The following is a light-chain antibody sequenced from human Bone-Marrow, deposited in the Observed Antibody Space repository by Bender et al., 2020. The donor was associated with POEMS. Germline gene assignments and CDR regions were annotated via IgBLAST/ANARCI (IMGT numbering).Light chain of an antibody. CDR2: EGS. CDR3: CSYAVTSTL. Sequence: QSALTQPASVSGSPGQSITISCTGTSSDVGIFNTVSWYQQRPGKAPQLLIYEGSRRPSGVSNRFSGSKSGNAASLTISGLQAEDEADYYCCSYAVTSTLFGGGTKLTVL. CDR1: SSDVGIFNT. V-gene: IGLV2-23*03. J-gene: IGLJ2*01.